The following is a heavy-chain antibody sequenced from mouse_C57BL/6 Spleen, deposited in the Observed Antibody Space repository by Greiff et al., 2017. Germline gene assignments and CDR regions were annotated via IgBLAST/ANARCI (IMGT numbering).Heavy chain of an antibody. J-gene: IGHJ2*01. CDR3: TGDGKDFDY. CDR1: GYTFTDYE. CDR2: IDPETGGT. V-gene: IGHV1-15*01. Sequence: VQLQQSGAELVRPGASVTLSCKASGYTFTDYEMHWVKQTPVHGLEWIGAIDPETGGTAYNQKFKGKAILTADKSSSTAYMELRSLTSEDSAVYSCTGDGKDFDYWGKGTTLTVSS. D-gene: IGHD2-3*01.